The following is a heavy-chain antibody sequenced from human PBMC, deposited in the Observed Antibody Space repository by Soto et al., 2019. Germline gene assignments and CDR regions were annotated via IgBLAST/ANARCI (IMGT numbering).Heavy chain of an antibody. Sequence: GSLRLSCAASGFPFSSYAMSWVRQAPGKGLEWVSAISGSGGSTYYADSVKGRFTISRDNSKNTLYLQMNSLRAEDTAVYYCAKEVYYYGSGSYYPFDYWGQGTLVTVSS. CDR2: ISGSGGST. D-gene: IGHD3-10*01. CDR1: GFPFSSYA. V-gene: IGHV3-23*01. J-gene: IGHJ4*02. CDR3: AKEVYYYGSGSYYPFDY.